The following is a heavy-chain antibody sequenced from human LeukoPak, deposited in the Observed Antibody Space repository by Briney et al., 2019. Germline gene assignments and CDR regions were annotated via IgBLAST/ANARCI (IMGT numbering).Heavy chain of an antibody. J-gene: IGHJ3*02. CDR1: GGTFSSYA. CDR2: IIPILGPA. Sequence: ASVKVSCKASGGTFSSYAISWVRQALGGGLKWMGGIIPILGPANYAQKFQGRVTITTDESTGTAYMELSSLRSEDTAVYYRASPAGGYCSGGSCYTGLDAFDIWGQGTMVTVSS. D-gene: IGHD2-15*01. CDR3: ASPAGGYCSGGSCYTGLDAFDI. V-gene: IGHV1-69*05.